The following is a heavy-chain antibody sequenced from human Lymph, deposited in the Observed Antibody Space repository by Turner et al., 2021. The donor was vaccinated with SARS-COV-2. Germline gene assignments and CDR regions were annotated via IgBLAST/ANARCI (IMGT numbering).Heavy chain of an antibody. D-gene: IGHD1-26*01. Sequence: QVQLQESGPGLVKPSETLSLTCTVSGGSIRSYYWSWIRQPPGKGLEWMGYIYYSGSTNYNPSLKSRVTISVDTSKNQFSLKLSSVTAADTAVYYCARDHVSSGSSLSRDAFDIWGQGTMVTVSS. CDR2: IYYSGST. CDR1: GGSIRSYY. V-gene: IGHV4-59*12. CDR3: ARDHVSSGSSLSRDAFDI. J-gene: IGHJ3*02.